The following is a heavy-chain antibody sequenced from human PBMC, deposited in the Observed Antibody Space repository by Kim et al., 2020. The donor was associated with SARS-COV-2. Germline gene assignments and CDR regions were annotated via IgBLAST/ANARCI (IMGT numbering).Heavy chain of an antibody. V-gene: IGHV3-30*01. D-gene: IGHD6-6*01. J-gene: IGHJ5*02. Sequence: YADSVKGRFTSSRDNSKNTLDLQMNSLRAEDTAVYYCARDRLAARGWFDPWGQGTLVTVSS. CDR3: ARDRLAARGWFDP.